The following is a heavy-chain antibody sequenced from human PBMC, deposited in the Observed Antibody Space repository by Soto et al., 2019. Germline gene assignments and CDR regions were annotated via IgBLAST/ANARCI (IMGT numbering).Heavy chain of an antibody. CDR3: AREPGKATRLAS. J-gene: IGHJ5*02. D-gene: IGHD6-6*01. CDR1: GDTFSSYA. V-gene: IGHV1-69*13. Sequence: SVKVSCKASGDTFSSYAISWVRQAPGQGLEWMGWIIAIYGNAKYSQKFQGRVTITADASTSTAYMELSSLRSEDTAVYYCAREPGKATRLASWGQGTLATFPS. CDR2: IIAIYGNA.